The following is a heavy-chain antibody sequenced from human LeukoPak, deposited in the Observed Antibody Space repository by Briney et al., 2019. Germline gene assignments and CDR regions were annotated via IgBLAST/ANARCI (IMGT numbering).Heavy chain of an antibody. D-gene: IGHD6-13*01. CDR2: ISYDGSNK. V-gene: IGHV3-30*04. Sequence: GGSLRLSCAASGFTFSSYAMHWVRQAPGKGLEWVAVISYDGSNKYYADSVKGRFTISRDNSKNTLYLQMNSLRAEDTAVYYCAREGQQLALDYWGQGTLVTASS. CDR1: GFTFSSYA. J-gene: IGHJ4*02. CDR3: AREGQQLALDY.